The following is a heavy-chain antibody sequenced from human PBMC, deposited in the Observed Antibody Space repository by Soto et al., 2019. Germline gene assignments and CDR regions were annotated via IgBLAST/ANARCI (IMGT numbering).Heavy chain of an antibody. J-gene: IGHJ6*02. CDR1: GGSFSGYY. Sequence: KPSETLSLTCAVYGGSFSGYYWSWIRQPPGKGLEWIGEINHNGSTNYNPSLKSRVTISVDTSKNQFSLKLSSVTAADTAVYYCARSGYYLYYYYGMDVWGQGTTVTVSS. CDR3: ARSGYYLYYYYGMDV. D-gene: IGHD3-3*01. CDR2: INHNGST. V-gene: IGHV4-34*01.